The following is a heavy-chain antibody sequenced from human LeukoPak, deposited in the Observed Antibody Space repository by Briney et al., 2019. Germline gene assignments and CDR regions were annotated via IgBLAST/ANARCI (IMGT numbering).Heavy chain of an antibody. CDR3: ASSYYDFWSGYYTGFGWFDP. CDR1: GGSISSSSYY. D-gene: IGHD3-3*01. J-gene: IGHJ5*02. V-gene: IGHV4-39*01. CDR2: IYYSGST. Sequence: PSEALSLTCTVSGGSISSSSYYWGWIRQPPGKGLEWIGSIYYSGSTYYNPSLKSRVTISVDTSKNQFSLKPSSVTAADTAVYYCASSYYDFWSGYYTGFGWFDPWGQGTLVTVSS.